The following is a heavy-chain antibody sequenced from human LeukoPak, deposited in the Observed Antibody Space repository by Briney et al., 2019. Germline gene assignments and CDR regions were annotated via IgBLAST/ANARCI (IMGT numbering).Heavy chain of an antibody. J-gene: IGHJ6*03. D-gene: IGHD6-13*01. V-gene: IGHV4-39*01. Sequence: SETLSLTCTVSGGSISSSSYYWGWIRQPPGKGLEWIGSIYYSGSTYYNPSPKSRVTISVDTSKNQFSLKLSSVTAADTAVYYCARQSYSSYYYYYYYMDVWGKGTTVTISS. CDR3: ARQSYSSYYYYYYYMDV. CDR2: IYYSGST. CDR1: GGSISSSSYY.